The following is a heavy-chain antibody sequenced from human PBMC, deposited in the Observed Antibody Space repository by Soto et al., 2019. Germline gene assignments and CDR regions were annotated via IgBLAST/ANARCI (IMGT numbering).Heavy chain of an antibody. CDR3: ASDQEGIAGTTMGPRNWFDP. V-gene: IGHV1-69*02. CDR2: IIPILGIA. D-gene: IGHD1-7*01. CDR1: GGTFSSYT. J-gene: IGHJ5*02. Sequence: QVQLVQSGAEVKKPGSSVKVSCKASGGTFSSYTISWVRQAPGQGLEWLGRIIPILGIANYAQKVQCRVTITAGKTTSTAYMELSSLRSEDSAVYYCASDQEGIAGTTMGPRNWFDPWGQGTLVTVSS.